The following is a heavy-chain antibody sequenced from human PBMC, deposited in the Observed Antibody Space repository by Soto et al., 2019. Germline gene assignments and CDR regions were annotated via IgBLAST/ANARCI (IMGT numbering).Heavy chain of an antibody. CDR2: IWYDGSNK. J-gene: IGHJ2*01. V-gene: IGHV3-33*01. Sequence: GGSLRLSCAASGFTFSSYGMHWVRQAPGKGLEWVAVIWYDGSNKYYADSVKGRFTISRDNSKNTLYLQMNSLRAEDTAVYYCARAHDYGGLRGYWYFDLWGRGTLVTVSS. CDR1: GFTFSSYG. CDR3: ARAHDYGGLRGYWYFDL. D-gene: IGHD4-17*01.